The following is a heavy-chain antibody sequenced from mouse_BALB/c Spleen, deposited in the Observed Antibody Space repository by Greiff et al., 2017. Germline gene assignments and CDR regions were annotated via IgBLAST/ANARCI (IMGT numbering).Heavy chain of an antibody. CDR1: GFTFSSFG. V-gene: IGHV5-17*02. D-gene: IGHD1-2*01. Sequence: EVKLVESGGGLVQPGGSRKLSCAASGFTFSSFGMHWVRQAPEKGLEWVVYISSGSSTIYYADTVKGRFTISRDNPKNTLFLQMTSLRSEDTAMYYCARGYYGYYGYAMDYWGQGTSVTVSS. CDR3: ARGYYGYYGYAMDY. CDR2: ISSGSSTI. J-gene: IGHJ4*01.